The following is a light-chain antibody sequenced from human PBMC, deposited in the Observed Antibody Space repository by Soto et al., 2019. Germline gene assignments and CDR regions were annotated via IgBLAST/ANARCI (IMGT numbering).Light chain of an antibody. Sequence: DIQMTQSPSTLSASVGDRVTITCRASQSISSWLAWYQQKPGKAPKLLIYKASSLDSGVPSRFSGSGSGTDFTLTISSLQPDDFAIYYCQQYNSYLYTFGQGTKLEIK. CDR3: QQYNSYLYT. J-gene: IGKJ2*01. V-gene: IGKV1-5*03. CDR2: KAS. CDR1: QSISSW.